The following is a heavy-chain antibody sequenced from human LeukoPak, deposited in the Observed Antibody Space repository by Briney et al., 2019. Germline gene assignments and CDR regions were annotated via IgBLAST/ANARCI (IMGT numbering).Heavy chain of an antibody. V-gene: IGHV4-39*07. CDR2: IYYSGST. CDR1: GGSISSSSYY. Sequence: SETLSLTCTVSGGSISSSSYYWGWIRQPPGKGLEWIGSIYYSGSTNSNPSLKSRVTISVDTSKNQFSLRLSSVTAADTAVYYCARIYYDSGAYYRRAFDIWGQGTMVSVSS. D-gene: IGHD3-22*01. J-gene: IGHJ3*02. CDR3: ARIYYDSGAYYRRAFDI.